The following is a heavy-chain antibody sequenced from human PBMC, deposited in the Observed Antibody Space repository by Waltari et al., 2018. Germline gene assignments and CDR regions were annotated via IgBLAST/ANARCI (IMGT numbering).Heavy chain of an antibody. V-gene: IGHV3-30*02. Sequence: QVHLVESGGGVVQPGGSLSLSCDASGLPYRLFGMPWVRQAPGKGLEWVAFIRYDASDIYYRDSVKGRFTISRDNSKNTLLLQMSSLRPEDTAVYYCAKVGVGLTTWYPFDVWGQGTMVTVSS. J-gene: IGHJ3*01. CDR3: AKVGVGLTTWYPFDV. CDR2: IRYDASDI. CDR1: GLPYRLFG. D-gene: IGHD1-1*01.